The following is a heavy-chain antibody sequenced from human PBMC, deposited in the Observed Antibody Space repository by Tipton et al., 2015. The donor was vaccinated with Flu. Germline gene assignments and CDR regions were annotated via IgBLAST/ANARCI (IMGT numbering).Heavy chain of an antibody. CDR1: GFTFSSYG. V-gene: IGHV3-33*01. D-gene: IGHD1-26*01. Sequence: SLRLSCAASGFTFSSYGMHWVRQAPGKGLEWVAVIWYDGSNKYYADSVKGRFTISRDNSKNTLYLQMNSLRAEDTAVYYCTRDRGGSYYYFDYWGQGTLVTVSS. CDR3: TRDRGGSYYYFDY. J-gene: IGHJ4*02. CDR2: IWYDGSNK.